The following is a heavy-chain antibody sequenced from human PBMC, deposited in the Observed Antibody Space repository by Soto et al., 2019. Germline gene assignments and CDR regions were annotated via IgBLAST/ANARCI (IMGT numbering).Heavy chain of an antibody. V-gene: IGHV1-69*02. D-gene: IGHD2-15*01. CDR1: GGTFSSYT. Sequence: QVQLVQSGAEVKKPGSSVKVSCKASGGTFSSYTISWVRQAPGQGLEWMGRIIPILGIANYAQKFQGRVTISADKSASTVYMELSSLRSEATAVYSCASRYCRGASCYGVHYWGQVTLVTVSS. CDR3: ASRYCRGASCYGVHY. CDR2: IIPILGIA. J-gene: IGHJ4*02.